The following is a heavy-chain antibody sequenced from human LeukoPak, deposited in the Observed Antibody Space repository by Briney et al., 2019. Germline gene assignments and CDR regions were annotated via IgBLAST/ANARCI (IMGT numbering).Heavy chain of an antibody. CDR1: GFTFKLYW. V-gene: IGHV3-74*01. J-gene: IGHJ4*02. CDR3: AREYQLLYSWFDY. CDR2: INDDGSDT. Sequence: PGGSLRLSCAVSGFTFKLYWMHWVRQAPGKGPVWVSRINDDGSDTSYADSVKGRFTISRDNAKNTLYLQMNSLRAEDTAVYYCAREYQLLYSWFDYWGQGTLVTVSS. D-gene: IGHD2-2*02.